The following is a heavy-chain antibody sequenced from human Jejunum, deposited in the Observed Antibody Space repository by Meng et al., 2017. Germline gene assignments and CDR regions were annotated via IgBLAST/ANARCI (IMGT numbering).Heavy chain of an antibody. CDR2: IYRSGST. Sequence: QLQLQESDSVLVKPSQTLSLTCAVSGGSISSGDYSWGWIRQPPGKGLEWIGYIYRSGSTYYNPSLKSRVTISIDKSKNQFSLKLTSVTAADTAVYYCARGLAYAVDHWCQGTLVTVSS. V-gene: IGHV4-30-2*01. CDR3: ARGLAYAVDH. CDR1: GGSISSGDYS. J-gene: IGHJ4*02. D-gene: IGHD3-22*01.